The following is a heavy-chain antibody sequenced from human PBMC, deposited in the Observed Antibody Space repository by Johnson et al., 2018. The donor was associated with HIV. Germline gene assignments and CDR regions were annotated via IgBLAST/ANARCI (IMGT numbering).Heavy chain of an antibody. CDR3: AKGGWGGENSDHYAFDI. Sequence: VQLVESGGGLIQPGGSLRLSCAASGFTFSSYWNGGRTVYAASVKGRFTISRDNAKNSLYLQMTSLRAEDTAVYYCAKGGWGGENSDHYAFDIWGQGTMVIVSS. J-gene: IGHJ3*02. V-gene: IGHV3-23*04. D-gene: IGHD3-16*01. CDR1: GFTFSSY. CDR2: WNGGRT.